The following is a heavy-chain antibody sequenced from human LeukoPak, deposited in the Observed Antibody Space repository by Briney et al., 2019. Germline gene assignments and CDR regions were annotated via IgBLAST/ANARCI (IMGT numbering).Heavy chain of an antibody. V-gene: IGHV3-23*01. CDR3: AKGHCISTTCYVYYFDY. Sequence: PGGSLRLSCAASGFTFSSYAINWVRQAPGEGLEWVSVISGSGDNTKYADSVKGRFTISRDNSKNTVYLQMNSLGAEDTAVYYCAKGHCISTTCYVYYFDYWGQGTLVTVSS. CDR1: GFTFSSYA. J-gene: IGHJ4*02. CDR2: ISGSGDNT. D-gene: IGHD2-2*01.